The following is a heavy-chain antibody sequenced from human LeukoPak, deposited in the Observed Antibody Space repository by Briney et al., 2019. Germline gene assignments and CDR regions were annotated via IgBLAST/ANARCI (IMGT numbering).Heavy chain of an antibody. CDR1: GFTFSDYY. J-gene: IGHJ3*02. D-gene: IGHD3-9*01. CDR3: ATNYDILTGSPKDDAFDI. V-gene: IGHV3-11*03. CDR2: ISSSSSYT. Sequence: GGSLRLSCAASGFTFSDYYMSWIRQDPGKGLEWVSYISSSSSYTNYADSVKGRFTISRDNAKNSLYLQTNSLTAEDTAVYYCATNYDILTGSPKDDAFDIWGQGTMVTVSS.